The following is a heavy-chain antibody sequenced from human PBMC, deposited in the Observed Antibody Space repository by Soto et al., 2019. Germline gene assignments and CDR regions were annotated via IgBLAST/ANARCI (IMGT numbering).Heavy chain of an antibody. CDR1: GFTFSSYW. V-gene: IGHV3-74*01. CDR3: ARTYSSGWYWGWFDP. D-gene: IGHD6-19*01. J-gene: IGHJ5*02. CDR2: INNDGSTT. Sequence: GSLRLSCAASGFTFSSYWMHWVRQAPGKGLVWVSRINNDGSTTSYADSVKGRFTISRDNAKNTLYLQMNSLRAEDTAVYYCARTYSSGWYWGWFDPWGQGTLVTVSS.